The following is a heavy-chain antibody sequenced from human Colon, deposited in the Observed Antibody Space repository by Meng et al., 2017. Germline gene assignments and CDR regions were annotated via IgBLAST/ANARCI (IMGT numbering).Heavy chain of an antibody. CDR1: GDSITNHNW. V-gene: IGHV4-4*02. J-gene: IGHJ4*02. CDR3: TRGSGGSV. D-gene: IGHD3-10*01. Sequence: QLQLQESGSGLVKPSQTLSLTCAVSGDSITNHNWWAWVRQPPGKGLEWIGEIPHRGSSAYNPSLKSRVSMSIDKSKNQFSLNLTSVTAADTAVYYCTRGSGGSVWGQGTLVTVSS. CDR2: IPHRGSS.